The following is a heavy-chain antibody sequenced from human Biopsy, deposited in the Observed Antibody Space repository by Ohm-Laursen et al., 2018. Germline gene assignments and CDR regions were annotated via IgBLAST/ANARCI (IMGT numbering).Heavy chain of an antibody. CDR3: ARDIMKPIGGLVARSDVFDV. Sequence: ASVKASCKPSGYTFTDYFLHWVRQAPGQGPEWMGWISPSSGGTNYAQKFQGRVTMIRDTSATTGYMELSSLRSDDTAVYYCARDIMKPIGGLVARSDVFDVWGQGTMVTVSS. D-gene: IGHD3-16*02. CDR2: ISPSSGGT. J-gene: IGHJ3*01. CDR1: GYTFTDYF. V-gene: IGHV1-2*02.